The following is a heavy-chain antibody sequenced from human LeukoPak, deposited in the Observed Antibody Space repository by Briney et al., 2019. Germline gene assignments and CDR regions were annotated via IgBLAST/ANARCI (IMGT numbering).Heavy chain of an antibody. CDR2: ISCSGGST. J-gene: IGHJ4*02. D-gene: IGHD5-24*01. V-gene: IGHV3-23*01. CDR3: ARSLRWLQPGDY. CDR1: GFTFSSYA. Sequence: GGSLRLSCAASGFTFSSYAMSWVRQAPGKGLEWVSAISCSGGSTYYADSVKGRFTISRDNSKNTLYLQMNSLRAEDTAVYYCARSLRWLQPGDYWGQGTLVTVSS.